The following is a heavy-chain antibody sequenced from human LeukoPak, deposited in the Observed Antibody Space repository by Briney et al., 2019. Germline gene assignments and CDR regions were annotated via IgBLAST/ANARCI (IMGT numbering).Heavy chain of an antibody. CDR3: AREGLTARSSPGAFDI. D-gene: IGHD3-10*01. J-gene: IGHJ3*02. Sequence: ASVKVSCKVSGYTLTELSMHWVRQAPGKGLEWMGGFDPEDGETIYAQKSQGRVTMTEDTSTDTAYMELSSLRSEDTAVYYCAREGLTARSSPGAFDIWGQGTMVTVSS. V-gene: IGHV1-24*01. CDR1: GYTLTELS. CDR2: FDPEDGET.